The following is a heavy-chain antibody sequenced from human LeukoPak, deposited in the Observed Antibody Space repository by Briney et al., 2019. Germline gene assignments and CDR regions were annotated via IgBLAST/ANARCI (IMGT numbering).Heavy chain of an antibody. D-gene: IGHD2-15*01. Sequence: AAVKVSCKASGYTFTSYGISWVRQAPGQGLEWMGGSNADSGKTNYAQKLQGRVTMTTDTSTSTAYMALRSLRSDDTAVYSCAREVVPCSGKRRGDAFDIWGQGTMVTVSS. CDR1: GYTFTSYG. J-gene: IGHJ3*02. CDR3: AREVVPCSGKRRGDAFDI. CDR2: SNADSGKT. V-gene: IGHV1-18*01.